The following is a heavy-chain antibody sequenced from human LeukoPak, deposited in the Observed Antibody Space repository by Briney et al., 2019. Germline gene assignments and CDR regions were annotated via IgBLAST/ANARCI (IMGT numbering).Heavy chain of an antibody. D-gene: IGHD3-10*01. CDR2: ISDSGNTI. V-gene: IGHV3-11*01. J-gene: IGHJ4*02. Sequence: GRSLRLSCTASGFTFSDHYMGWIRQRPGKGLEWVSYISDSGNTIYYADSVKGRFTISRDNAKNSLYLQMSSLRAEDTAVYYCARDGIGELLHDFDYWGQGTLVTVSS. CDR1: GFTFSDHY. CDR3: ARDGIGELLHDFDY.